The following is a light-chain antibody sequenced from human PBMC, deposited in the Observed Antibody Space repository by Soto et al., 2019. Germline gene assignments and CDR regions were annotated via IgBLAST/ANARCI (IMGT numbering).Light chain of an antibody. J-gene: IGLJ1*01. V-gene: IGLV2-14*03. CDR3: CSYAGSSNYV. CDR1: SGDVGGYDY. CDR2: DVS. Sequence: QSALTQPASVSGSPGQSISISCTGISGDVGGYDYVSWYQQYPGKAPTLMIYDVSNRPSGVSDRFSGSKSGNTASLTISGLQAEDEADYFCCSYAGSSNYVFGTGTKVTVL.